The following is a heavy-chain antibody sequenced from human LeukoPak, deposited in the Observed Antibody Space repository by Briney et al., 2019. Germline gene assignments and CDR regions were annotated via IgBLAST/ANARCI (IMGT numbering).Heavy chain of an antibody. J-gene: IGHJ6*03. Sequence: SETLSLTCAVYGGSFSGYYWSWIRQPPGKGLEWIGEINHSGSSTYNPSLKSRVTLSVDTSKNQFSLKLSSVTAADTAVYYCARSAYDSSGLYYYYYMDVWDKGTTVTISS. CDR3: ARSAYDSSGLYYYYYMDV. V-gene: IGHV4-34*01. CDR1: GGSFSGYY. D-gene: IGHD3-22*01. CDR2: INHSGSS.